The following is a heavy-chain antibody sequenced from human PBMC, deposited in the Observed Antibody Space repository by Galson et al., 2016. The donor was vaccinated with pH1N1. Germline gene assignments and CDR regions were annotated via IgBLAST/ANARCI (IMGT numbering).Heavy chain of an antibody. CDR2: LYPGDAET. CDR1: GYTFTTYW. Sequence: QSGAEVKKPGESLKISCQASGYTFTTYWIGWVRQMPGKGLEWMGILYPGDAETKYSPSFEGQVTFSVDKSKNTAYLHWSSLKASDTAIYYCARRSTELGLDYWGQGVLVTVSS. V-gene: IGHV5-51*03. D-gene: IGHD2/OR15-2a*01. CDR3: ARRSTELGLDY. J-gene: IGHJ4*02.